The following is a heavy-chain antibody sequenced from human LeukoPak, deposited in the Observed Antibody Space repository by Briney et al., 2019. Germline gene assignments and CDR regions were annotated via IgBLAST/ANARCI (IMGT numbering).Heavy chain of an antibody. Sequence: PGGSLRLSCAVSGITLSNYGMSWVRQAPGKGLEWVAGLSGSGGGTNYADSVKGRFTISRDNAKNTLYLQMNSLRAEDTALYYCARAGAPMYYFDYWGQGTLVTVSS. CDR2: LSGSGGGT. CDR1: GITLSNYG. V-gene: IGHV3-23*01. CDR3: ARAGAPMYYFDY. D-gene: IGHD1-26*01. J-gene: IGHJ4*02.